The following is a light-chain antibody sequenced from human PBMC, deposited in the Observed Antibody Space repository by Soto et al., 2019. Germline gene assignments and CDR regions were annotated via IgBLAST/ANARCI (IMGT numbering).Light chain of an antibody. CDR1: QSLVYSDGNTY. Sequence: DVVMTQSPLYMHITLGQPTSISCRSSQSLVYSDGNTYLHWFQQRPGQSPRRLIHKVSIRDSGVPDRFSGSGSGTDFTLKISRVEPEDVGVYYCMQHTHWPWTFGQGTKVDIK. CDR3: MQHTHWPWT. CDR2: KVS. V-gene: IGKV2-30*01. J-gene: IGKJ1*01.